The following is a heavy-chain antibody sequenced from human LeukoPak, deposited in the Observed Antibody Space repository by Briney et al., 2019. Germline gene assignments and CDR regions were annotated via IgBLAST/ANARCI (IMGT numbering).Heavy chain of an antibody. Sequence: GASVKVSCKASVYTFTGYYMHWVRQAPGQGLEWMGWINPNSGGTNYAQKFQGRVTMTRDTAISTAYMELSRLRSDDTAVYYCARAPPRVSGSYRLTDAFDIWGQGTMVTVSS. CDR2: INPNSGGT. CDR3: ARAPPRVSGSYRLTDAFDI. CDR1: VYTFTGYY. V-gene: IGHV1-2*02. D-gene: IGHD3-16*02. J-gene: IGHJ3*02.